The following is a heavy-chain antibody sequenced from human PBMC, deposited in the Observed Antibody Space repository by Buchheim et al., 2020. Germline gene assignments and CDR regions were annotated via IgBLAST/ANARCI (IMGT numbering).Heavy chain of an antibody. CDR2: IYPGDSRI. D-gene: IGHD5-12*01. CDR1: GYTFTNYW. J-gene: IGHJ4*02. CDR3: ARRVGGYSGYDLRAVGPFDY. Sequence: EVQLVQSGAEVKKPGESLKISCKGSGYTFTNYWIGWVRQMPGKGLEWLGNIYPGDSRITYNPSFQGQVTISADKSITNAYLHLNNLKASDTAMYYCARRVGGYSGYDLRAVGPFDYWGQGTL. V-gene: IGHV5-51*01.